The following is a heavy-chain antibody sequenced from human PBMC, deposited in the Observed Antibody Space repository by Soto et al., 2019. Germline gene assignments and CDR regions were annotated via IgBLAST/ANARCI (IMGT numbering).Heavy chain of an antibody. Sequence: SETLSLTCAVSGGSISSTTYYWGWIRQPPGKGLEWIGAISYSGATYYNPSLKSRVTISVDTSNNQLFLRLTSVTAADTAVYYCATDLYYYETTGFYFFLPLDYWGQGALVTVSS. V-gene: IGHV4-39*01. CDR1: GGSISSTTYY. J-gene: IGHJ4*02. CDR2: ISYSGAT. D-gene: IGHD3-22*01. CDR3: ATDLYYYETTGFYFFLPLDY.